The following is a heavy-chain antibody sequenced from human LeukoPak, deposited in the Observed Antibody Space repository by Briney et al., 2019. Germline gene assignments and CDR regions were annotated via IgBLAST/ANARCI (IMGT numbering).Heavy chain of an antibody. CDR1: GFIFSNYW. Sequence: GGSLRLSCAASGFIFSNYWMHWVRQAPGKGLVCVSRLNSDGSSTNYADSVKGRFTISRDNAKNTLYLQMNSLRDEDTAVFYCARSRYDYIWGIDYWGQGILVTISS. CDR3: ARSRYDYIWGIDY. D-gene: IGHD3-16*01. V-gene: IGHV3-74*01. J-gene: IGHJ4*02. CDR2: LNSDGSST.